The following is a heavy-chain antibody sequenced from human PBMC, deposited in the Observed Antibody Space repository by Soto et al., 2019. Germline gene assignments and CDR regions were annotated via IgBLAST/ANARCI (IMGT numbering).Heavy chain of an antibody. J-gene: IGHJ3*02. Sequence: PGGSLRLSCAASGFTFSSYAMSWVLQAPGKGLEWVSAISGSGASTYYADSVKGRFTISRDNSKNTLYLQMNSLRAEDTAVYYCAKAERAKDAFDIWGQGTMITVPS. CDR2: ISGSGAST. V-gene: IGHV3-23*01. CDR3: AKAERAKDAFDI. CDR1: GFTFSSYA.